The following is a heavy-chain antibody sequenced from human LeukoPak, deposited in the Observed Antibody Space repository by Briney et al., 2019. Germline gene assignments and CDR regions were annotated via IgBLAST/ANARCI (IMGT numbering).Heavy chain of an antibody. CDR1: GFIFSDYG. V-gene: IGHV3-30*18. J-gene: IGHJ3*02. D-gene: IGHD2-2*02. CDR2: ISYDGSNK. Sequence: GGSLRLSCAASGFIFSDYGMHWVRQAPGKGLEWVAVISYDGSNKYYADSVKGRFTISRDNSKNTLYLQMNSLRAEDTAVYYCAKTPPRYCSSTSCYSEGDDAFDIWGQGTMVTVSS. CDR3: AKTPPRYCSSTSCYSEGDDAFDI.